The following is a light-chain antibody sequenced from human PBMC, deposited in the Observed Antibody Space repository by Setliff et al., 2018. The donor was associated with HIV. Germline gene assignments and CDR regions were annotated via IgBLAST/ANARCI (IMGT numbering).Light chain of an antibody. CDR1: QDITTY. CDR2: GAS. J-gene: IGKJ4*01. CDR3: QQLNSFPLT. V-gene: IGKV1-9*01. Sequence: DIRLSQSPSFLSASVKDRVTVTCRASQDITTYLAWCQQKPGKAPKLLIYGASTLQSGVPSRFSGSGSGTEFTLTISSLQPEDFATYYCQQLNSFPLTFGGGTKVDIK.